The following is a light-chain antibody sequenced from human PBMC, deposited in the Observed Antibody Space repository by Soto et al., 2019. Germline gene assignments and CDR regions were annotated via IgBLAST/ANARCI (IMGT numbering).Light chain of an antibody. CDR3: QEYMTPPYT. CDR2: ATS. J-gene: IGKJ2*01. V-gene: IGKV1-16*01. CDR1: QGISNY. Sequence: DIQMTQSPSSLSASVGDRVTITCRASQGISNYLAWFQQKPGRAPQSLIYATSTLESGVPSRFSGSASGTDFTLTINSLQPEDFATYYFQEYMTPPYTFGQGTRLELK.